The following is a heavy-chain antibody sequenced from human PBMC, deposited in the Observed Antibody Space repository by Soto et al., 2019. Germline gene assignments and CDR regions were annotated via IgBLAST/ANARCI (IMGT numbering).Heavy chain of an antibody. CDR2: VNPSDDTT. D-gene: IGHD1-26*01. J-gene: IGHJ3*02. Sequence: QVRVVQSGAEVRTPGASVRVSCETSGYTFTSYYIHWVRHAPGQGLGLMGIVNPSDDTTGPAQKFRGRLIMTSDASTTTVYMELTSLTSEDAPFYYCARDDLRDGVGDDLRDVSDIWGQGTVVSVSS. V-gene: IGHV1-46*01. CDR3: ARDDLRDGVGDDLRDVSDI. CDR1: GYTFTSYY.